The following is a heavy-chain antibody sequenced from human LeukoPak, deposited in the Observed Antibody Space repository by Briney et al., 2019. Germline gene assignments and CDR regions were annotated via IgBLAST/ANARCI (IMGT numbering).Heavy chain of an antibody. D-gene: IGHD3-22*01. CDR1: GYTFTGYY. Sequence: EASVKLSCKASGYTFTGYYMHWERQAPGQGLEWMGWISPNSAGTNYAQNFQGRVTMTRDTSTSTAYMELSRLRSDDTAVYYCAREYYDSSGYYSYYFDYWGQGTLVTVSS. CDR2: ISPNSAGT. V-gene: IGHV1-2*02. J-gene: IGHJ4*02. CDR3: AREYYDSSGYYSYYFDY.